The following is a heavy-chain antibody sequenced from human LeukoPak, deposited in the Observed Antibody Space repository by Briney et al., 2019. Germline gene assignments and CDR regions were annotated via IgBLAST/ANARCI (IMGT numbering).Heavy chain of an antibody. J-gene: IGHJ4*02. D-gene: IGHD3-10*01. Sequence: SETLSLTCAVYGGSFSGYYWSWIRQPAGKGLEWIGRIYTSGSTNYNPSLKSRVTMSVDTSKNQFSLKLSSVTAADTAAYYCARAGSGALRDWGQGTLVTVSS. V-gene: IGHV4-59*10. CDR2: IYTSGST. CDR3: ARAGSGALRD. CDR1: GGSFSGYY.